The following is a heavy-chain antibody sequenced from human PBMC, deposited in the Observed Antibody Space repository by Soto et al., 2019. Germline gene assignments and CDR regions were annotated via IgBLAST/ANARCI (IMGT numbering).Heavy chain of an antibody. CDR1: GFTFSSYG. D-gene: IGHD1-26*01. Sequence: GGSLRLSCAASGFTFSSYGMHWVRQAPGKRLEWVAAIWYDGSNKYYADSVKGRFTISRDNSKNTLYLQMNSLRAEDTAVYYCARDSGSYYFDYWGQGTLVTVSS. CDR2: IWYDGSNK. J-gene: IGHJ4*02. CDR3: ARDSGSYYFDY. V-gene: IGHV3-33*01.